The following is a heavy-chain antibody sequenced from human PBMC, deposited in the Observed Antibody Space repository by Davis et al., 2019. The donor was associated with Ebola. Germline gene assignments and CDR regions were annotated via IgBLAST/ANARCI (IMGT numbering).Heavy chain of an antibody. CDR3: ARFVFRAATN. V-gene: IGHV3-30-3*01. Sequence: GESLKISCAASGFTFSSYAMHWVRQAPGKGLEWVAVISYDGSNKYYADSVKGRFTISRDNSKNTLYLQMNSLRAEDTAVYYCARFVFRAATNWGQGTLVTVSS. J-gene: IGHJ4*02. CDR1: GFTFSSYA. D-gene: IGHD2-15*01. CDR2: ISYDGSNK.